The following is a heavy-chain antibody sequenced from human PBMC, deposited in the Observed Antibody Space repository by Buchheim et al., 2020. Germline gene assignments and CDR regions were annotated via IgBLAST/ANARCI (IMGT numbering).Heavy chain of an antibody. CDR3: ARRSSYGRDRHYCMDV. J-gene: IGHJ6*03. CDR2: INHSGST. CDR1: GGSFSGYY. Sequence: QVQLQQWGAGLLKPSETLSLTCAVYGGSFSGYYCSWIRQPPGKGLEWIGEINHSGSTHYNPSLKSRVTLPVDTSKNQFSLKLSSVTAADTAVYYCARRSSYGRDRHYCMDVWGKGTT. V-gene: IGHV4-34*01. D-gene: IGHD5-18*01.